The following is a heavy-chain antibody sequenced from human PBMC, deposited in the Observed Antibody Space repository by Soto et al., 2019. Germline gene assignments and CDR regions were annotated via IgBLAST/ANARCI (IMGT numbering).Heavy chain of an antibody. V-gene: IGHV3-11*05. CDR3: ARGAPGAVAADFDY. CDR2: ISSSSSYT. D-gene: IGHD6-19*01. CDR1: GFTFSDYY. Sequence: QVQLVESGGGLVKPGGSLRLSCAASGFTFSDYYMSWIRQAPGKGLEWVSYISSSSSYTNYADSVKGRFTISRDNXXNSLYLQMNSLRAEDTAVYYCARGAPGAVAADFDYWGQGTLVTVSS. J-gene: IGHJ4*02.